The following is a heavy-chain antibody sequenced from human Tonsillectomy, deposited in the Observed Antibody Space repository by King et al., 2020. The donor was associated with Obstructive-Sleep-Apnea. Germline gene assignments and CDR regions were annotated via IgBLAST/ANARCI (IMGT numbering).Heavy chain of an antibody. CDR2: IWYDGSNK. J-gene: IGHJ4*02. Sequence: VQLVESGGGVVQPGRSLRLSCAASGFTFSSYGMHWVRQAPGKGLEWVAVIWYDGSNKYYEDSVKGRCTISRENSKNTLYLQMNSLRAEDTAVYYCARASEAYGSGSYGYWGQGTLVTVSS. V-gene: IGHV3-33*01. CDR1: GFTFSSYG. CDR3: ARASEAYGSGSYGY. D-gene: IGHD3-10*01.